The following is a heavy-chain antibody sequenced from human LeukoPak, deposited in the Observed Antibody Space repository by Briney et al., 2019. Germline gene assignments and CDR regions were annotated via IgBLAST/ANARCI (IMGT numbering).Heavy chain of an antibody. J-gene: IGHJ4*02. D-gene: IGHD6-19*01. CDR2: ISYYGSNN. CDR3: AKDFSVAGFDY. V-gene: IGHV3-30*18. Sequence: GGSLRLSCAASGFTFRSYSMNWVGQAPGKGLEGVAVISYYGSNNYYADSVKGRFTISRDNSKNALYLQMNSLRAEDTAVYYCAKDFSVAGFDYWGQGTLVTVSS. CDR1: GFTFRSYS.